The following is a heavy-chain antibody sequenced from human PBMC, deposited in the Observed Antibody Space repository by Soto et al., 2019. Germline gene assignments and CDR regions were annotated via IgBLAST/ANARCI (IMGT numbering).Heavy chain of an antibody. J-gene: IGHJ5*02. V-gene: IGHV4-59*01. D-gene: IGHD2-15*01. CDR2: IYYSGGT. CDR3: ARERVVLAATHSWFDP. Sequence: SETLSLTCTVYGGSISSYYWSWIRQPPGKGLEWIGYIYYSGGTNYNPSLKSRVTISVDTSKNQFSLKLSSVTAADTAVYYCARERVVLAATHSWFDPWGQGTLVSVSS. CDR1: GGSISSYY.